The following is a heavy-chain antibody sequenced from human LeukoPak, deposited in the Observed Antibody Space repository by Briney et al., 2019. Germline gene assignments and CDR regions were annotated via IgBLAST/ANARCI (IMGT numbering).Heavy chain of an antibody. J-gene: IGHJ1*01. D-gene: IGHD4-17*01. V-gene: IGHV4-59*12. CDR3: ARGGDHYGDQRAEYFQH. CDR1: GGSISSYY. Sequence: ASETLSLTCTVSGGSISSYYWSWIRQPPGKGLEWIGYIYYRGSTYYNPSLKSRVTISVDTSKNQFSLKLSSVTAADTAVYYCARGGDHYGDQRAEYFQHWGQGTLVTVSS. CDR2: IYYRGST.